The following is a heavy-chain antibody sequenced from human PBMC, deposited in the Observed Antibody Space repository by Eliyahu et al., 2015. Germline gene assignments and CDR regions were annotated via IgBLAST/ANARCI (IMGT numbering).Heavy chain of an antibody. CDR2: IQYDGSNK. CDR1: XFTFXSXG. Sequence: QVQLVESGGGVVQPGGSLRLSCXASXFTFXSXGMHWVRQAPGKGLEWVAFIQYDGSNKYYADSVKGRFTISRDNSKNTLYLQMNSLRAEDTAVYYCAKLGYCSGGSCYIRGYYWGQGTLVTVSS. J-gene: IGHJ4*02. D-gene: IGHD2-15*01. CDR3: AKLGYCSGGSCYIRGYY. V-gene: IGHV3-30*02.